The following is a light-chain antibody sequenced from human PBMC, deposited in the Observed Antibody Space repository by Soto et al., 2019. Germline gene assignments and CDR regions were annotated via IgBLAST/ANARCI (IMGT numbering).Light chain of an antibody. CDR2: EAS. Sequence: DTQMTQSPSTLSASVGDRVTITCRASQSISSWLAWYQQKPGKAPKLLIYEASNLESGVPSRFSGSGSGTEFTLTISSLQPDDFATYYCQQYNNYSSTFGQGTKVDIK. CDR1: QSISSW. CDR3: QQYNNYSST. J-gene: IGKJ1*01. V-gene: IGKV1-5*03.